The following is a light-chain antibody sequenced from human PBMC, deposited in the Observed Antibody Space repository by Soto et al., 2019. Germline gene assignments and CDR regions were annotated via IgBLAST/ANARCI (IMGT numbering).Light chain of an antibody. V-gene: IGKV3-20*01. Sequence: EILLTQSPGTLSLSPSETATLSCRASQGVGYNYLAWYQQRPGQPPRLLIYAAASRASGIPDRFSGSVSGTDFTLTIRSLEPEDFAVYICQQYGTSPVTFGGGTKVEI. J-gene: IGKJ4*01. CDR3: QQYGTSPVT. CDR2: AAA. CDR1: QGVGYNY.